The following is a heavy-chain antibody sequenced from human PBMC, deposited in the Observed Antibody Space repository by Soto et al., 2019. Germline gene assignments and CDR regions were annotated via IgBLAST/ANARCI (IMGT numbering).Heavy chain of an antibody. Sequence: SVKVSCKASGGTFSSYAISWVRQAPGQGLEWMGGIIPIFGTANYAQKFQGRVTITADESTSTAYMELSSLRSEDTAVYYCARDLTILTMVRGVTYYYYYGMDVWGQGTTVTAP. CDR1: GGTFSSYA. J-gene: IGHJ6*02. V-gene: IGHV1-69*13. D-gene: IGHD3-10*01. CDR3: ARDLTILTMVRGVTYYYYYGMDV. CDR2: IIPIFGTA.